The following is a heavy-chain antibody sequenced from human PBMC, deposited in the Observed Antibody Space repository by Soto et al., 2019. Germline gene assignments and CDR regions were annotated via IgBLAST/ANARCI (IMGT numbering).Heavy chain of an antibody. V-gene: IGHV1-18*01. Sequence: HVQLVQSGAEVNKPGASLKVSCKASGYTFISYGVSWVRQAPGQGLEWLGWISPYNGNTNYAQKFQGRIPMTTDTATSTVYMDLRRLRTDDTAVDYCERYQPKWLTDACDIWGEGTMVVVSS. J-gene: IGHJ3*02. CDR1: GYTFISYG. CDR2: ISPYNGNT. CDR3: ERYQPKWLTDACDI. D-gene: IGHD5-12*01.